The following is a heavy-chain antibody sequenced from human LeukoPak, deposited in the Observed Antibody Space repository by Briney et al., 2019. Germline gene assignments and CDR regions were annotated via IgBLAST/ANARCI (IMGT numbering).Heavy chain of an antibody. D-gene: IGHD5-18*01. CDR2: IKSKTDGGTT. CDR3: TTALNLVVDGYSYGRDDI. Sequence: PGRSLRLSCVASGFTFSSRGMHWVRQAPGKGLEWVGRIKSKTDGGTTDYAAPVKGRFTISRDDSKNTLYLQMNSLKTEDTAVYYCTTALNLVVDGYSYGRDDIWGQGTMVTVSS. J-gene: IGHJ3*02. CDR1: GFTFSSRG. V-gene: IGHV3-15*07.